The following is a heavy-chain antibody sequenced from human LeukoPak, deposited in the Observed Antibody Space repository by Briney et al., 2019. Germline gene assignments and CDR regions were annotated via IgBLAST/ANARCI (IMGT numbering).Heavy chain of an antibody. J-gene: IGHJ5*02. CDR1: GYTFTSYD. V-gene: IGHV1-8*01. CDR3: AADREPTDPYKWVDP. CDR2: MNPNSGNT. D-gene: IGHD1-1*01. Sequence: GASVKFSSKASGYTFTSYDINWVRPATGQGLDWMGWMNPNSGNTGYAQKFQGRVTMTRNTSISTAYMELSSLGSEDTAVYYCAADREPTDPYKWVDPWGQGTQVTVSS.